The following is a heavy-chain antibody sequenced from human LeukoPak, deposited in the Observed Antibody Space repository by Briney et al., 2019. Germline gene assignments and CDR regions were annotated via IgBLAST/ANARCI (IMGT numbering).Heavy chain of an antibody. D-gene: IGHD3-22*01. CDR1: GYTFTSYG. J-gene: IGHJ4*02. CDR2: INPNSGGT. Sequence: ASVKVSCKASGYTFTSYGISWVRQAPGQGLEWMGWINPNSGGTNYAQEFQGWVTMTRDTSISTAYMELSRLRPDDTAVYYCARDPSSPTYYYDSSGDYYFDYWGQGTLVTVSS. CDR3: ARDPSSPTYYYDSSGDYYFDY. V-gene: IGHV1-2*04.